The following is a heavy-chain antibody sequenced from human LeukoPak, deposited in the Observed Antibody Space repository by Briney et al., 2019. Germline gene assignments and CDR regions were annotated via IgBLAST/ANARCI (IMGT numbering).Heavy chain of an antibody. CDR3: ARWVDYYDSSGYYGVGIFDY. D-gene: IGHD3-22*01. V-gene: IGHV4-39*01. J-gene: IGHJ4*02. CDR2: IYDSGST. CDR1: GGSIRSSYYY. Sequence: SETLSLTCTVSGGSIRSSYYYWGWIRQPPGKGLEWIGSIYDSGSTYYNPSLKSRVTISVDTSKNQFSLKLNSVTAADTAVYYCARWVDYYDSSGYYGVGIFDYWGQGTLVTVSS.